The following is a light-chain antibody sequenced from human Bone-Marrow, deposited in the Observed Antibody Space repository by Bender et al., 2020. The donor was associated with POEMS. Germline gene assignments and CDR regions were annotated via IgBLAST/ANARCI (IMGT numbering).Light chain of an antibody. J-gene: IGLJ3*02. Sequence: QSVLTQPPSASGTPGQRVTISCSGGSSNIGAHAVNWYQHLPGTPPKLLIYSSHRRPSEVPDRFPGSRSGTSASLAISGLQSEDEADYYCAVWDDSLNGWVFGGGTKLTVL. CDR2: SSH. CDR3: AVWDDSLNGWV. CDR1: SSNIGAHA. V-gene: IGLV1-44*01.